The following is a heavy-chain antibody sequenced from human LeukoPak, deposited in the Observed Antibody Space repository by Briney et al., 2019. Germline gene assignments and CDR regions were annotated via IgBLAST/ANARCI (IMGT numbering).Heavy chain of an antibody. CDR2: VNPSGGGT. Sequence: ASVKVSCKSSRYTFTDYYMHWVRQAPGQGLEWMGTVNPSGGGTRYAQRFQDRVTMTRDMSTSTVYMELSNLRSEDTAVFYCARRYSGNQGAAFDIWGQGTMVTVSS. CDR1: RYTFTDYY. J-gene: IGHJ3*02. D-gene: IGHD1-26*01. V-gene: IGHV1-46*01. CDR3: ARRYSGNQGAAFDI.